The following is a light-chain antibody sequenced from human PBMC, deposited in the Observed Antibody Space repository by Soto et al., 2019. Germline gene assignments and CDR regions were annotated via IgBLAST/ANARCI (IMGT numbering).Light chain of an antibody. J-gene: IGKJ4*01. V-gene: IGKV3-15*01. CDR2: GAS. Sequence: EIVMTQSPATLSVSPGARATLSCRASQSLSGNLAWYQQRPGQAPSLLLYGASTRATGITARFSGSGSGTECTLTNSGLEPKDFAVYYCQEYDNRPPLTFGGGTRVESK. CDR3: QEYDNRPPLT. CDR1: QSLSGN.